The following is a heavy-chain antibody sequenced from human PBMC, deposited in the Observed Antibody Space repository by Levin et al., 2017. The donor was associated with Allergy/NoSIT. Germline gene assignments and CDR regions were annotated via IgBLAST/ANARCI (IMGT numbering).Heavy chain of an antibody. CDR3: ARIILATTKDFDY. Sequence: SGPTLVKPTETLTLTCTVSGFSLSNARMGVSWIRQPPGKALEWLAHIFSNDEKSYSTSLKSRLTISKDTSKSQVVLTMTNMDPVDTATYYCARIILATTKDFDYWGQGTLVTVSS. D-gene: IGHD5-12*01. CDR1: GFSLSNARMG. CDR2: IFSNDEK. V-gene: IGHV2-26*01. J-gene: IGHJ4*02.